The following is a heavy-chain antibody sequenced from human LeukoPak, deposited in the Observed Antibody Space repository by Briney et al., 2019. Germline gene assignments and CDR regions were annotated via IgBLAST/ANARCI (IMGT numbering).Heavy chain of an antibody. D-gene: IGHD2-2*01. Sequence: GGSQGLSRATSGFTYSTFDMHWVRQAPGKGLEWVAVISNDGTNKYHADSVKGRSTISRDNSKNTLYLQMNSLRAEDTAVYYCARLTIVVVPGGPGTLVTVSS. V-gene: IGHV3-30-3*01. CDR3: ARLTIVVVP. CDR1: GFTYSTFD. J-gene: IGHJ4*02. CDR2: ISNDGTNK.